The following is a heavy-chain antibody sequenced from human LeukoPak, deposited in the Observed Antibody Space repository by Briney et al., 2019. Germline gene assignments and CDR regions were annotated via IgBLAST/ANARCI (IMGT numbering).Heavy chain of an antibody. V-gene: IGHV4-34*01. CDR3: ARHSLKYNWFDP. CDR2: INHSGST. J-gene: IGHJ5*02. CDR1: GRSFSGYY. D-gene: IGHD6-13*01. Sequence: SETLSLTCAVYGRSFSGYYWSWIRQPPGKGLEWIGEINHSGSTNYNPSLKSRVTISVDTSKNQFSLKLSSVTAADTAVYYCARHSLKYNWFDPWGQGTLVTVSS.